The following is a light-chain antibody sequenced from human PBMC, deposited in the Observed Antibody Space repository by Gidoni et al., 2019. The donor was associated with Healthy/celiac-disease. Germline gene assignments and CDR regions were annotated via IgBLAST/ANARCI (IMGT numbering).Light chain of an antibody. CDR1: QSVSSN. Sequence: EIVMTQSPATLSVSPGERATLSCRASQSVSSNLAWYQQKPGQAPRLLIYGASTRATGIPARFSGSGSGTEFTLTISSLQSEDFAVYYCQQYNNWPSWTFGQXTKVETK. CDR2: GAS. CDR3: QQYNNWPSWT. J-gene: IGKJ1*01. V-gene: IGKV3-15*01.